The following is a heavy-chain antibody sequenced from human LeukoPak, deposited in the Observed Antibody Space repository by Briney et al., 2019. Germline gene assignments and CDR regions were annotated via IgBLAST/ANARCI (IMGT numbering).Heavy chain of an antibody. CDR2: ISGSGGST. CDR1: GFTSSSYA. J-gene: IGHJ3*02. Sequence: RGSLRHSCAASGFTSSSYAMSSVRQAPGKGREWFSAISGSGGSTYYADSVKGRFTIARDNSNTTLYLQMNRLRAEDTAVYYCANIVQVSREAFDIWGQGTMVTVSS. D-gene: IGHD1-1*01. V-gene: IGHV3-23*01. CDR3: ANIVQVSREAFDI.